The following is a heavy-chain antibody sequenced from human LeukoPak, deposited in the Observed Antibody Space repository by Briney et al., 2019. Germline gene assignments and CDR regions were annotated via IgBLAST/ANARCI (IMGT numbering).Heavy chain of an antibody. Sequence: GESLKISCKGSGYSFNSYWIGWVRQMPGKGLEWMGIIYPGDSDTRYSPSFQGQVTISADKSISTAYLQWSSLKASDTAMYYCARPQFPNDYYYYGMDVWGQGTTVTVSS. V-gene: IGHV5-51*01. CDR2: IYPGDSDT. CDR3: ARPQFPNDYYYYGMDV. CDR1: GYSFNSYW. J-gene: IGHJ6*02. D-gene: IGHD5-24*01.